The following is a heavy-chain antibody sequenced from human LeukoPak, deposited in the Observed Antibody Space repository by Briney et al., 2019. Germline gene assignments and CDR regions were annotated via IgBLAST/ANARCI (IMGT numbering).Heavy chain of an antibody. CDR1: GFTFSSYS. D-gene: IGHD6-19*01. CDR3: ATSQWLRGYGMDV. CDR2: ISSSSSYI. Sequence: GGSLRLSCAASGFTFSSYSMNWVRQAPGKGLEWVSSISSSSSYIYYADSVKGRFTISRDNSKNTLYLQMNSLRAEDTAVYYCATSQWLRGYGMDVWGQGTTVPVSS. V-gene: IGHV3-21*01. J-gene: IGHJ6*02.